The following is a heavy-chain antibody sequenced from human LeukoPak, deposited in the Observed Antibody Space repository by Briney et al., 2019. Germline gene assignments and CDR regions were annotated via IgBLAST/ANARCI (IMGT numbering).Heavy chain of an antibody. CDR3: AKSSRYGTGWYGRIDY. J-gene: IGHJ4*02. CDR2: ISDRGDNK. D-gene: IGHD6-19*01. V-gene: IGHV3-23*01. Sequence: GGSLRLSCAASGFTFSSHAMSWVRQAPGKGLEWVSAISDRGDNKQYTDSVKGRLTISRDNSKNTLYLQMNSLRADDTAVYYCAKSSRYGTGWYGRIDYWGQGTLVTVSS. CDR1: GFTFSSHA.